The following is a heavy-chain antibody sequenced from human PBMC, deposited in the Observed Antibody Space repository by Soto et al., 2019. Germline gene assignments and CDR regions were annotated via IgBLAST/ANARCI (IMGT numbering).Heavy chain of an antibody. CDR3: ARRSPSFDL. V-gene: IGHV3-11*06. Sequence: QVQLVESGGGLVKPGGSLRLSCAASGFTFSDYYMSWIRQAPGRGLEWISYIDGSSSYTNYADSVRGRFTISRDNAKNSLYLQINSLTTEATAVYYCARRSPSFDLWGRGTLVSVSS. J-gene: IGHJ2*01. CDR2: IDGSSSYT. CDR1: GFTFSDYY.